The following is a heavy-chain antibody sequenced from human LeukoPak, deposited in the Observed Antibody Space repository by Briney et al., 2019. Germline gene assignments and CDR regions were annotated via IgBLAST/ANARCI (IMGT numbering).Heavy chain of an antibody. D-gene: IGHD2-15*01. CDR3: AREDPLVAARGLDY. J-gene: IGHJ4*02. Sequence: SETLSLTCTVSGGSISSYFWSWIRQPAGKGLEWIGRIYTSGTTNYNTTLKSRLTMSVDTSKNQFSLRLSTVTAADTAVYYCAREDPLVAARGLDYWGQGTLVTVSS. V-gene: IGHV4-4*07. CDR2: IYTSGTT. CDR1: GGSISSYF.